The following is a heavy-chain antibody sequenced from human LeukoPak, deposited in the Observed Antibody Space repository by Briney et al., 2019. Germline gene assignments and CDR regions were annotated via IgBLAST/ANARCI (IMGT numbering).Heavy chain of an antibody. CDR2: TIGGVVST. D-gene: IGHD3-16*02. V-gene: IGHV3-23*01. Sequence: PGGSLRLSCAASGVTPSISAMSWVRPAPGRGLEWLSTTIGGVVSTYYTDSVKGRLTISTDNSKNTLYLHMNSLRAEDTAVYYCAKDTPVWGSYRYGIDYWGQGTLVTVSS. CDR1: GVTPSISA. CDR3: AKDTPVWGSYRYGIDY. J-gene: IGHJ4*02.